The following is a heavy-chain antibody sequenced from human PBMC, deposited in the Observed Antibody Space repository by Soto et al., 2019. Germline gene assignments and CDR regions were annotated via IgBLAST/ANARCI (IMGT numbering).Heavy chain of an antibody. J-gene: IGHJ6*02. Sequence: PSETMSLTCTVSGGSISSGGYYWSWIRQHPGKGLEWIGYIYYSGSTYYNPSLKSRVTISVDTSKNQFSLKLSSVTAADTAVYYCARGRYSSGWYSGNYGMDVWGQGTTVTVSS. V-gene: IGHV4-31*03. D-gene: IGHD6-19*01. CDR3: ARGRYSSGWYSGNYGMDV. CDR1: GGSISSGGYY. CDR2: IYYSGST.